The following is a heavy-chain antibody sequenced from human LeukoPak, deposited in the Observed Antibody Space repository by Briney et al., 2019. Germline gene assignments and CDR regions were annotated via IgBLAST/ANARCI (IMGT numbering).Heavy chain of an antibody. CDR2: VYHSGTT. V-gene: IGHV4-4*02. Sequence: SETLSLTCAVSGGSISDSNWWNWVRQPPGKGLEWIGEVYHSGTTNYNPSLTSRVTISVDKSKNLFSLRLNSVTAADSAVYYCARGGGYYFDYWGQGTLVTVSP. CDR3: ARGGGYYFDY. J-gene: IGHJ4*02. D-gene: IGHD3-16*01. CDR1: GGSISDSNW.